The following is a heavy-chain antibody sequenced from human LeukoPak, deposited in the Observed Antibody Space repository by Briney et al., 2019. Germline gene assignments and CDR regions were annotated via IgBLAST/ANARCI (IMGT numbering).Heavy chain of an antibody. V-gene: IGHV3-48*01. CDR1: GFTFSSYS. D-gene: IGHD1-26*01. CDR2: ISSGSGSSI. Sequence: GGSLRLSCAASGFTFSSYSMNWVRQAPGKGLEWVSYISSGSGSSIYYADSVKGRFSISRDNAKNSLYLQMNSLRVEDTAVYYCAGRSSYPGVGYWGQGTLVTVSS. CDR3: AGRSSYPGVGY. J-gene: IGHJ4*02.